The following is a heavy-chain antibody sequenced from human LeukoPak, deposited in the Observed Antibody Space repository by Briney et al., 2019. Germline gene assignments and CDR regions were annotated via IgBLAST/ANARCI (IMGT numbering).Heavy chain of an antibody. CDR3: VREAAATLFDY. J-gene: IGHJ4*02. CDR2: ISSSSRDI. CDR1: GFTFSSYT. V-gene: IGHV3-21*01. D-gene: IGHD1-26*01. Sequence: PGGSLRLSCAASGFTFSSYTMNWVRQAPGKGLEWVAAISSSSRDIFYADSVKGRFSISRDNTHNSLSLRMNSLRAEDTAVYYCVREAAATLFDYWGQGTLVTVSS.